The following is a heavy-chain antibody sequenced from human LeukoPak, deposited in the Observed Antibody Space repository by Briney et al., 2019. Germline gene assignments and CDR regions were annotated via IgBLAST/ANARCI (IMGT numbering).Heavy chain of an antibody. D-gene: IGHD3-10*01. CDR1: GFTFRSYE. J-gene: IGHJ4*02. CDR3: ARDPVYYDSGNNRGSLDY. Sequence: GGSLRLSCAASGFTFRSYEMSWVRQAPGKGLEWVANINQDESEKYYVDSVKGRFTISRDNAKSSLYLQMNSLRVEDMAVYYCARDPVYYDSGNNRGSLDYWGQGTLVTVSS. CDR2: INQDESEK. V-gene: IGHV3-7*01.